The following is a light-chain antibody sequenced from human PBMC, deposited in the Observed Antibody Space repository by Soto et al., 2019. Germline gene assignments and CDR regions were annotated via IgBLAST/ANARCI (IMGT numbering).Light chain of an antibody. V-gene: IGKV3-11*02. J-gene: IGKJ2*01. CDR3: QQRSNWPHT. CDR2: DAS. Sequence: EIVLTQSPATLSLSPGERATLSCRASQSVSSYLACYQHKPGQAPRLLIYDASNRATGLPARFSGSGSGRDFTLAISSLEPEEFAVYYCQQRSNWPHTVGPGTKLEI. CDR1: QSVSSY.